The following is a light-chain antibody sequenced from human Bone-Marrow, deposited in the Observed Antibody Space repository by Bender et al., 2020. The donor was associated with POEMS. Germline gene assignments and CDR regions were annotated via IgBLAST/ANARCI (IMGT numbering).Light chain of an antibody. V-gene: IGLV2-8*01. J-gene: IGLJ3*02. CDR2: EVT. CDR3: CSYAGAYTV. CDR1: SSDVGRYNY. Sequence: QSALTQPASVSGSPGQSITLSCTGTSSDVGRYNYVSWYQQHPGKVPKLLIYEVTKRPSGVPDRFSASKSGNTASLTVSGLQTEDEADYYCCSYAGAYTVFGGGTKLTVL.